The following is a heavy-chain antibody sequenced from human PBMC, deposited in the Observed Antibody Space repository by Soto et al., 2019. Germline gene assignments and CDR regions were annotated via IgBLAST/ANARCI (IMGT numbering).Heavy chain of an antibody. CDR2: IAWNSDII. J-gene: IGHJ6*02. Sequence: EVQLVESGGGLVQPGRSLRLSCAASGFSFEDYAMHWVRQAPGKGLEWVSGIAWNSDIIGYADSVKGRFTISRDNGKNSLYLQMNSLRPEDTALYYCKKDHYGSAIYGMDVWGQGTTVTVSS. CDR3: KKDHYGSAIYGMDV. D-gene: IGHD3-10*01. CDR1: GFSFEDYA. V-gene: IGHV3-9*01.